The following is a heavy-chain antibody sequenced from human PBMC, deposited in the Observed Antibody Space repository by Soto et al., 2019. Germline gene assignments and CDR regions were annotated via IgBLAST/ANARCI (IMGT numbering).Heavy chain of an antibody. D-gene: IGHD1-26*01. CDR2: ISAYNGDT. J-gene: IGHJ3*02. CDR1: GYTFTSYG. V-gene: IGHV1-18*01. Sequence: GATVKDSCKASGYTFTSYGFSWVRQAPGQGLEWMGWISAYNGDTNYPQKFQARVTMTTDTSTSTAYLDLRSLRSDDTAVYYCARSSGTYPPSRYYFGFDIWGQGTLVTVSS. CDR3: ARSSGTYPPSRYYFGFDI.